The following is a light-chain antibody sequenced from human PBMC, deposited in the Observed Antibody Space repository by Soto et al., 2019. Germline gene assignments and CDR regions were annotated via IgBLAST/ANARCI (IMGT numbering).Light chain of an antibody. Sequence: QSVLIQPPSASGTPGQRVTISCSGSSSNIGSNTVNWFQQVPGMAPRLLIYNDSQRPSGVPDRFSGSRSGTSASLAITGLQAEDEADYYCQTFDSSLTISGVFGGGTKVTVL. V-gene: IGLV1-44*01. CDR2: NDS. J-gene: IGLJ3*02. CDR3: QTFDSSLTISGV. CDR1: SSNIGSNT.